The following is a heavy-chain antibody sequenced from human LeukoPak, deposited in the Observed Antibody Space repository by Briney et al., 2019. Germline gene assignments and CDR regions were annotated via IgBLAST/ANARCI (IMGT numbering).Heavy chain of an antibody. CDR3: ARETTMVRGVYYYYGMDV. J-gene: IGHJ6*02. CDR1: GFTFSDYY. CDR2: ISRSGSTI. D-gene: IGHD3-10*01. Sequence: GGSLRLSCAASGFTFSDYYMSWIRQAPGKGLEWVSYISRSGSTIYYADSVKGRFTISRDNAKNSLYLQMNSLRAEDTAVYYCARETTMVRGVYYYYGMDVWGQGTTVTVSS. V-gene: IGHV3-11*01.